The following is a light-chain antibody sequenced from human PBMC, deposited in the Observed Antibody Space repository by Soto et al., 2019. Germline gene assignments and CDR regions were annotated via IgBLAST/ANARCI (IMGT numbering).Light chain of an antibody. CDR1: SSDVGAYNY. J-gene: IGLJ3*02. CDR3: SSYTTATTRV. Sequence: QSVLTQPASVSGSPGQSITISCTGTSSDVGAYNYVSWYQQHPGKAPKLMIFDVSNRPSGVSNRFSGSKSGNTASLTIPGLQAVDEADYYCSSYTTATTRVFGGGTKLTVL. CDR2: DVS. V-gene: IGLV2-14*01.